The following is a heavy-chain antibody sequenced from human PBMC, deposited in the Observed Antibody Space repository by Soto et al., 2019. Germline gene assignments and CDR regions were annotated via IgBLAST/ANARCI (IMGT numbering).Heavy chain of an antibody. CDR3: AISPEEQQLVPDAFDI. D-gene: IGHD6-13*01. CDR1: GYTFTSYG. V-gene: IGHV1-18*01. Sequence: ASVKVSCKASGYTFTSYGISWVRQAPGQGLEWLGWISAYNGNTNYAQKLQGRVTMTTDTSTSTAYMELRSLRSDDTAVYYCAISPEEQQLVPDAFDIWGQGTMVTVSS. CDR2: ISAYNGNT. J-gene: IGHJ3*02.